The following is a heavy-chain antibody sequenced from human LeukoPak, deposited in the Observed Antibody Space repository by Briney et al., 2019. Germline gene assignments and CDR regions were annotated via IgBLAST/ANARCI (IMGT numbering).Heavy chain of an antibody. Sequence: PGGSLRLSCAASGFTFSNYAMSWVRQAPGKGLGWVSAILESGGSTYYADSVKGRFTISRDNSKNTLYLQMNSLRAEDTAVYHCAKRSPRDYYYNMDVWGQGTTVTVSS. CDR1: GFTFSNYA. CDR3: AKRSPRDYYYNMDV. V-gene: IGHV3-23*01. J-gene: IGHJ6*02. CDR2: ILESGGST.